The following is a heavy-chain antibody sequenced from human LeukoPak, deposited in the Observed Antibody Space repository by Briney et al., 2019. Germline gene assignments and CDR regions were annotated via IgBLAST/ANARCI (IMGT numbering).Heavy chain of an antibody. CDR3: ARESLGGGSSWYRAFDI. V-gene: IGHV3-74*01. CDR1: GFTFSTYW. CDR2: MNSEGSST. J-gene: IGHJ3*02. Sequence: GGSLRLSCAASGFTFSTYWMHWVRQAPGKGLVWVSRMNSEGSSTTFADSVKGRFTISRDNAKNTLYLQMNSLRAEDTAVYYCARESLGGGSSWYRAFDIWGQGTMVTVSS. D-gene: IGHD6-13*01.